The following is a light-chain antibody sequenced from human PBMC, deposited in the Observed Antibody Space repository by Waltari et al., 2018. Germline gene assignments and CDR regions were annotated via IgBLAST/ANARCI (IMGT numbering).Light chain of an antibody. CDR3: QQYNSNSRT. Sequence: DIQMTQSPSMLSASVGDRVSITCRASESISTWLAWYQQKPGKAPNLLIYRASTLQSGVPSRFSGSGSGTEFTLTISSLQPDDFATYYCQQYNSNSRTFGQGTTVEIK. CDR2: RAS. CDR1: ESISTW. V-gene: IGKV1-5*03. J-gene: IGKJ1*01.